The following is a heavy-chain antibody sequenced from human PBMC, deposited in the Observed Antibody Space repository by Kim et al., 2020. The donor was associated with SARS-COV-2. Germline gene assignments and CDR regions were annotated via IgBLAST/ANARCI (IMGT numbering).Heavy chain of an antibody. CDR3: ARGIAVAGIGGWFDP. D-gene: IGHD6-19*01. V-gene: IGHV4-34*01. CDR2: INHSGST. CDR1: GGSFSGYY. J-gene: IGHJ5*02. Sequence: SETLSLTCAVYGGSFSGYYWSWIRQPPGKGLEWIGEINHSGSTNYNPSLKSRVTISVDTSKNQFSLKLSSVTAADTAVYYCARGIAVAGIGGWFDPWGQGTLVTVSS.